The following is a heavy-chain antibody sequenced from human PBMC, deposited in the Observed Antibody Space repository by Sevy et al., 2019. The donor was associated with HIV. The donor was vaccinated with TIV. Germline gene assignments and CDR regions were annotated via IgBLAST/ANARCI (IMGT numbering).Heavy chain of an antibody. J-gene: IGHJ4*02. CDR2: ISYYGSNI. Sequence: GGSLRLSCTASALTFTRYAFHWVRQAPGKGPEWVGVISYYGSNIYYGPSVKGRFTISRDNSKNALYLQMNDMRTEDTDVYYCAKDLHPPGPVRGTNFDYWGRGTLVNVSS. CDR1: ALTFTRYA. D-gene: IGHD1-1*01. V-gene: IGHV3-30*18. CDR3: AKDLHPPGPVRGTNFDY.